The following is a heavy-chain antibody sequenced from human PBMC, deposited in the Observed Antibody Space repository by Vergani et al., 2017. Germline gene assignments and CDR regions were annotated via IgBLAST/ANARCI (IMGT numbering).Heavy chain of an antibody. CDR2: IYTSGST. V-gene: IGHV4-61*02. D-gene: IGHD2-2*01. CDR3: ARNPKWYGSSTSCQIRGNAFDI. Sequence: QVQLQESGPGLVKPSQTLSLTCTVSGGSISSGSYYWSWIRQPAGKGLEWIGRIYTSGSTNYNPSLKSRVTMSVDTSKNQFSLKLSSVTAADTAVYYCARNPKWYGSSTSCQIRGNAFDIWGQGTMVTVSS. CDR1: GGSISSGSYY. J-gene: IGHJ3*02.